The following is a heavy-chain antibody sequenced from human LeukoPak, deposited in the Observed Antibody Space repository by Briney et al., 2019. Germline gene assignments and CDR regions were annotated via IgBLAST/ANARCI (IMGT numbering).Heavy chain of an antibody. D-gene: IGHD2-2*01. CDR2: ISSSGSTI. V-gene: IGHV3-48*03. CDR1: GFTFSRYE. Sequence: PGGSLRLSCAASGFTFSRYEMNWVRQAPGKGLEWVSYISSSGSTIYYADSVKGRFTISRDNAKNSLYLQMNSLRAEDTAVYYCARDRLYQLPVYYYGMDVWGQGTTVTVSS. J-gene: IGHJ6*02. CDR3: ARDRLYQLPVYYYGMDV.